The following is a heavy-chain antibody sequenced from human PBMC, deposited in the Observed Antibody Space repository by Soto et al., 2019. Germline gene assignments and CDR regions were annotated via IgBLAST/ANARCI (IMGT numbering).Heavy chain of an antibody. CDR2: IKQDGSDK. V-gene: IGHV3-7*05. J-gene: IGHJ6*02. CDR3: ARVSAYGDSGLMGFYYGMDV. CDR1: GFTLSNYW. D-gene: IGHD2-21*02. Sequence: EVQLVESGGGLVQPGGSLRLSCAASGFTLSNYWMCWVRQAPGKGLEWVGNIKQDGSDKYYGDSVQCRFTISRDNAKNSLYLQMNSLRAEDKALYYCARVSAYGDSGLMGFYYGMDVWGQGHTVTVSS.